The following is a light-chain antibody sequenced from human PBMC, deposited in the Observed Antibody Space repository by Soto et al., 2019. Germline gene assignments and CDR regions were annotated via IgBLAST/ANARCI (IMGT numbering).Light chain of an antibody. Sequence: QSVLTQPASVSGSPGQSITISCTGTSSDVGGYNYVSWYQQHPGKAPKLMIYDVSNRPSGVSNRFSGSKSGNTASLTISGLQADDLADYYCRSYTSSRTAVSGTGTKDNV. CDR1: SSDVGGYNY. CDR2: DVS. CDR3: RSYTSSRTAV. J-gene: IGLJ1*01. V-gene: IGLV2-14*01.